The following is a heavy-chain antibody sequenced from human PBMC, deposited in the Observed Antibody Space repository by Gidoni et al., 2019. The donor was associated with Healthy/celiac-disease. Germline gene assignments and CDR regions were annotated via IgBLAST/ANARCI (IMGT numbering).Heavy chain of an antibody. CDR2: IIPIFGTA. J-gene: IGHJ6*02. V-gene: IGHV1-69*01. D-gene: IGHD2-21*02. Sequence: QVQLVPSGAEVKKPGSSVKVSCTASGGTFSSYAISWVRQAPGQGLEWMGGIIPIFGTANYAQKFQGRVTITADESTSTAYMELSSLRSEDTAVYYCASGGYCGGDCYITSYYYYGMDVWGQGTTVTVSS. CDR3: ASGGYCGGDCYITSYYYYGMDV. CDR1: GGTFSSYA.